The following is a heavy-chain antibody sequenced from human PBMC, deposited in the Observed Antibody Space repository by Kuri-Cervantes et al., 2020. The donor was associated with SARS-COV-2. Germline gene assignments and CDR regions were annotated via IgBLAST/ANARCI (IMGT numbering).Heavy chain of an antibody. CDR2: ISSSSSYI. V-gene: IGHV3-21*01. CDR1: GFTLRSYS. J-gene: IGHJ6*02. CDR3: AGADGGFRPYYYYGMDV. D-gene: IGHD6-6*01. Sequence: GGSLRLSCAASGFTLRSYSMNWVRQAPGKGLEWVSSISSSSSYIYYADSVKGRFTISRDNAKNSLYLQMNSLRAEDTAVYYCAGADGGFRPYYYYGMDVWGQGTTVTVSS.